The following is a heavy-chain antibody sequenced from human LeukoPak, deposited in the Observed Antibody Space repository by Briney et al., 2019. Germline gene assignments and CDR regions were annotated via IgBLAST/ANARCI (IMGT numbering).Heavy chain of an antibody. Sequence: GGSLRLSCAASGFTFDDYTMHWARHAPGKGLEWVSLITWDGGSAFYADSVKGRFTISRDNSKNSLYVQMNSLRTEDTALYYCATERQKYFEYWGQGTLVTVSS. CDR3: ATERQKYFEY. CDR1: GFTFDDYT. CDR2: ITWDGGSA. D-gene: IGHD2/OR15-2a*01. V-gene: IGHV3-43*01. J-gene: IGHJ4*02.